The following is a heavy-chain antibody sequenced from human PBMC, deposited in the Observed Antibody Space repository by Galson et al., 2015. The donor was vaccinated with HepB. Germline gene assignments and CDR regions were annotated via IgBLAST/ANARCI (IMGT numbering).Heavy chain of an antibody. CDR1: GFTFDDYG. V-gene: IGHV3-20*04. D-gene: IGHD2-15*01. J-gene: IGHJ4*02. Sequence: SLRLSCAASGFTFDDYGMSWVRQAPGKGLEWVSGINWNGGSTGYADSVKGRFTISRDNAKNSLYLQMNSLRAEDTASYYCARGYCSGGSGYNPGYWGQGTLVTVSS. CDR2: INWNGGST. CDR3: ARGYCSGGSGYNPGY.